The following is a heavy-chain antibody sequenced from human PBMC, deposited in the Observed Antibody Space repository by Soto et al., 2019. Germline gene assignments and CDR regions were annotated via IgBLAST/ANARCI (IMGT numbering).Heavy chain of an antibody. Sequence: QVELVESGGGVVQPGRSLRLSCAASGFTFSTYTMHWVRQAPGKGLEWVAALSNNGINADYADSVKGRFTISRDNSKNTLFLQMNSLRAEDTAVYYCAREWSISGAALGYWGQGTLVTVSS. CDR1: GFTFSTYT. J-gene: IGHJ4*02. CDR3: AREWSISGAALGY. CDR2: LSNNGINA. V-gene: IGHV3-30-3*01. D-gene: IGHD6-19*01.